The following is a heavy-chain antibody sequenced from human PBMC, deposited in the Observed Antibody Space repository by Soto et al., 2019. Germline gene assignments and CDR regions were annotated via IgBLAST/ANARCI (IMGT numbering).Heavy chain of an antibody. CDR2: IYYSGST. CDR1: GGFISSYY. CDR3: ARDSPHYCSITRCNEEGNYYYYGMDV. D-gene: IGHD2-2*01. V-gene: IGHV4-59*01. Sequence: PLATLSLTCTVSGGFISSYYWSWIRQPPGKGLERIGYIYYSGSTNYNPSLKSRVTISVDTSKNQFSLKLSSVTAADTAVYYCARDSPHYCSITRCNEEGNYYYYGMDVWGQGTTVTVS. J-gene: IGHJ6*02.